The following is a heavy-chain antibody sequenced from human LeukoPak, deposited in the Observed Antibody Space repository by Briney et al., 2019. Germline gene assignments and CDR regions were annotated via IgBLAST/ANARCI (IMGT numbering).Heavy chain of an antibody. CDR2: IYSGGITL. D-gene: IGHD4-17*01. Sequence: PGGSLRLSCAASGFIFSSYEMSWVRQAPGKGLEWVSHIYSGGITLYYADSVKGRFTISRDNAKNSIYLQMVSLRVVDTAIYCCARDSVGDRLDYWGQGTPVTVSS. J-gene: IGHJ4*02. CDR3: ARDSVGDRLDY. CDR1: GFIFSSYE. V-gene: IGHV3-48*03.